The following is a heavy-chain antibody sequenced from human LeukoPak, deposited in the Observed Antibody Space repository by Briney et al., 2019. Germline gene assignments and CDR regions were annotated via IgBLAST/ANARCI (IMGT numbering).Heavy chain of an antibody. V-gene: IGHV3-30*04. Sequence: PGGSLRLSCAASGFTFSSYAMHWVRQAPGKGLEWVAVISYDGSNKYYADSVKGRFTISRDNSKNTLYLQMNSLRAEDTAVYYCAGALGDYDAFDIWGQGTMVTVSS. CDR1: GFTFSSYA. CDR2: ISYDGSNK. CDR3: AGALGDYDAFDI. D-gene: IGHD4-17*01. J-gene: IGHJ3*02.